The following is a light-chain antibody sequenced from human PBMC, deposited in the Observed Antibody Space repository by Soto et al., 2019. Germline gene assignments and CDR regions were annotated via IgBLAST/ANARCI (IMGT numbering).Light chain of an antibody. CDR2: TAS. J-gene: IGKJ4*01. Sequence: DIQMTQSPSSLSASVGDRVTITCRASQSVSRYLNWYQQKPGRAPKLLISTASSLQSGVPSRFSGSGSGTDFTLTISSLQPDDFATYYCQQGFSTPLTFGGGTKVDIK. CDR1: QSVSRY. CDR3: QQGFSTPLT. V-gene: IGKV1-39*01.